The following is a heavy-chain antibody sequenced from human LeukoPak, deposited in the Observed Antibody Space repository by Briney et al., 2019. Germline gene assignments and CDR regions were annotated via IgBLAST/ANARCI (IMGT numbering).Heavy chain of an antibody. J-gene: IGHJ4*02. V-gene: IGHV3-23*01. CDR2: TSGSGGST. Sequence: PGGSLRLSCAASGFTFSSYAMSWVRQAPGKGLEWVSATSGSGGSTYYADSVKGRFTISRDNSKNTLYLQMNSLRAEDTAVYYCAKDPVLRNYYDSSGYLFDYWGQGTLVTVSS. D-gene: IGHD3-22*01. CDR1: GFTFSSYA. CDR3: AKDPVLRNYYDSSGYLFDY.